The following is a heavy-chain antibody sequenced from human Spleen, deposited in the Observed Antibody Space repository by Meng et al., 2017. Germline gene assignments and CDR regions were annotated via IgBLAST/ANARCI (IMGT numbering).Heavy chain of an antibody. J-gene: IGHJ4*02. CDR3: AKYSYGLGDYFDY. CDR1: GFTFYSYG. V-gene: IGHV3-30*02. Sequence: GGSLRLSCTTSGFTFYSYGMHWVRQAPGKGLEWVALITSDGSNKYYADSVKGRFTISRHNSKNTLYLQVNSLRAEDTALYYCAKYSYGLGDYFDYWGQGALVTVSS. CDR2: ITSDGSNK. D-gene: IGHD3-10*01.